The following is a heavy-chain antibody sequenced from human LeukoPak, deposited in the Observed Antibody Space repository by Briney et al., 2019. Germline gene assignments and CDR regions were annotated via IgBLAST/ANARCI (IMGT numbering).Heavy chain of an antibody. Sequence: GGSLRLSCAASGFTFDDYAMHWVRQAPGKGLEWVSGISWNSGSIGCADSVKGRFTISRDNAKNSLYLQMNSLRAEDMALYYCAKGFSGSYFYYFDYWGQGTLVTVSS. J-gene: IGHJ4*02. D-gene: IGHD1-26*01. CDR1: GFTFDDYA. CDR2: ISWNSGSI. V-gene: IGHV3-9*03. CDR3: AKGFSGSYFYYFDY.